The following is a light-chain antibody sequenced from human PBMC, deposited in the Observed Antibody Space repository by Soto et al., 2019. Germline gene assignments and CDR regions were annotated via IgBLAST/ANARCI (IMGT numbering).Light chain of an antibody. J-gene: IGLJ2*01. CDR3: SSYTDTGTHVV. V-gene: IGLV2-14*01. CDR2: EVR. CDR1: SSDVGGYNY. Sequence: QSALTQPASVSGSPGQSITISCTGTSSDVGGYNYVSWYQQHPGKAPKLMIYEVRNRPSGVSNRFSGSKSGTTASLTISGLQADDEADYYCSSYTDTGTHVVFGGGTKLTVL.